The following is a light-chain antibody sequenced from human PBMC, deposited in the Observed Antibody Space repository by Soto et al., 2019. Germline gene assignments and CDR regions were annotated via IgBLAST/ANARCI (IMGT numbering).Light chain of an antibody. V-gene: IGKV3-15*01. CDR2: GAS. Sequence: EIVMTQSPATLSVSPGERAILSCRASESVTSNRLAWYQQKPGQPPRLLIYGASTRATGIPARFSGSGSGTEFTPTISGLQSEDFAVYYCQQYNNWPPWTFGQGTKVEIK. J-gene: IGKJ1*01. CDR3: QQYNNWPPWT. CDR1: ESVTSN.